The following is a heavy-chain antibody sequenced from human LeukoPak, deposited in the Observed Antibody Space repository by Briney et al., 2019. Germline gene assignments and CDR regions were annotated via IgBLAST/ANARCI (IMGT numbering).Heavy chain of an antibody. D-gene: IGHD5-18*01. CDR2: ISSDGSSS. J-gene: IGHJ4*02. CDR3: ARSSGYGYDY. Sequence: GGSLRLSCEASGFTFSSSWMHWVRQAPGKGLVWVSRISSDGSSSSYADSVKGRFTISRDNAKNTLSLQMNSLRAEDTAVYYCARSSGYGYDYWGQGTLVTVSS. CDR1: GFTFSSSW. V-gene: IGHV3-74*01.